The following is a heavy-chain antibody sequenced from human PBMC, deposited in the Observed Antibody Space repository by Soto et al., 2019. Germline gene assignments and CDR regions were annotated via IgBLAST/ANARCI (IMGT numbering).Heavy chain of an antibody. CDR2: ISSSGSHI. Sequence: EVQLVESGGGLVKPGGSLRLSCAASGFTFSSYSMNWVRQAPGKGLEWVPSISSSGSHIYYADSVKGRFTISRDNAKNSMYMQMNSLRAEDTDVYYCARDQPGYSYGYGLGYWGQGTLVTVSS. J-gene: IGHJ4*02. CDR1: GFTFSSYS. D-gene: IGHD5-18*01. V-gene: IGHV3-21*01. CDR3: ARDQPGYSYGYGLGY.